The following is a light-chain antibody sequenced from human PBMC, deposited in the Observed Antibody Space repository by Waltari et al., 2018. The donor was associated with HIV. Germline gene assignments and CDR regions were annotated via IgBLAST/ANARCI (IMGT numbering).Light chain of an antibody. CDR1: SSDVGGYNY. J-gene: IGLJ3*02. CDR2: EVN. V-gene: IGLV2-8*01. CDR3: SAYAGNNDGV. Sequence: QSALTQPPSASGSPGQSVTISCTGTSSDVGGYNYVSWYQQHPGKAPKLMVYEVNKRPAWVPDRFSGSKSGNTASLTVAGLQAEDEADNDCSAYAGNNDGVFGGGTKLTV.